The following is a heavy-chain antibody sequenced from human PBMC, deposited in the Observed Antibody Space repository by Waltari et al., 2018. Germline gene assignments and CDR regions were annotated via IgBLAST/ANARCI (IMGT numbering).Heavy chain of an antibody. J-gene: IGHJ3*02. D-gene: IGHD3-22*01. V-gene: IGHV1-69*10. CDR2: IIPNPGIA. CDR3: ARPYYYDSSGYYNDAFDI. CDR1: GGTFSSYA. Sequence: QVQLVQSGAEVKKPGSSVKVSCKASGGTFSSYAISWVRQAPGQGLEWMGGIIPNPGIANYAQKFQGRVTSTADKSTSTAYMELSSLRSEDTAVYYCARPYYYDSSGYYNDAFDIWGQGTMVTVSS.